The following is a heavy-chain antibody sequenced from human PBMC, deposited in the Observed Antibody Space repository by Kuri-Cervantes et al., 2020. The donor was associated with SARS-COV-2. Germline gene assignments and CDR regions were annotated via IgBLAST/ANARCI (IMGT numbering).Heavy chain of an antibody. CDR1: GFIFKNYA. CDR3: ARDLGILTGYYSHYYYYYGMDV. V-gene: IGHV3-30-3*01. CDR2: TVYDGTTK. D-gene: IGHD3-9*01. Sequence: GESLKISCAASGFIFKNYAMHWVRQAPGKGLEWVAVTVYDGTTKYYADSVKGRFTISRDNSEKMLYLQVSSLRAEDTAVYYCARDLGILTGYYSHYYYYYGMDVWGQGTTVTVSS. J-gene: IGHJ6*02.